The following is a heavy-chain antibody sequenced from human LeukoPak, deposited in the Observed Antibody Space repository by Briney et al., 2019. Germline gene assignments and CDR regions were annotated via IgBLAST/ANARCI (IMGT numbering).Heavy chain of an antibody. CDR2: LWYDGSNK. V-gene: IGHV3-33*01. CDR3: ARDQGPAAMDY. Sequence: GGSLRLSCAASGFTFSSYGMHWVRQAPGKGLEWVAVLWYDGSNKYYADSVKGRFTISRDNSKNTVYLQMNSLRAEDTAVYYCARDQGPAAMDYWGQGILVTVSS. D-gene: IGHD2-2*01. J-gene: IGHJ4*02. CDR1: GFTFSSYG.